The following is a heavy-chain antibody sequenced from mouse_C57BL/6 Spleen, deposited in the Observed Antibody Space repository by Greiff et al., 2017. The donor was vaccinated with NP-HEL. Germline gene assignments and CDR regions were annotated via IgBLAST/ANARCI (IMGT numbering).Heavy chain of an antibody. D-gene: IGHD1-1*01. V-gene: IGHV1-19*01. CDR3: ARDYGSRDFDY. CDR1: GYTFTDYY. Sequence: EVQLQQSGPVLVKPGASVKMSCKASGYTFTDYYMNWVKQSHGKSLEWIGVINPYNGGTSYNQKFKGKATLTVDKSSSTAYMELNSLTSEDYAVYYCARDYGSRDFDYWGQGTTLTVSS. J-gene: IGHJ2*01. CDR2: INPYNGGT.